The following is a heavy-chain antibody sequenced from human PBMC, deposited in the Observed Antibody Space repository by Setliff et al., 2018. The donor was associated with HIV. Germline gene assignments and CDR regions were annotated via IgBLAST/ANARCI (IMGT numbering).Heavy chain of an antibody. CDR1: GYTFTSYY. D-gene: IGHD6-19*01. CDR2: INPSGGNT. V-gene: IGHV1-46*01. CDR3: ARESGYTGGWGYGATYNYYMDV. Sequence: ASVKVSCKASGYTFTSYYMHWVRQAPGQGLEWMGIINPSGGNTNYAQKFQGRVTMTTDTSTSTAYMELRSLRDDDTAVYYCARESGYTGGWGYGATYNYYMDVWGKGTTVTAP. J-gene: IGHJ6*03.